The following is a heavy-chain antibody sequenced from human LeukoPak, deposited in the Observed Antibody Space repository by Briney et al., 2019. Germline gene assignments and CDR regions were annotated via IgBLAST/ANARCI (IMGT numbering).Heavy chain of an antibody. D-gene: IGHD2-15*01. CDR3: ARGRGYCSGGSCYRRGYFDY. J-gene: IGHJ4*02. CDR2: INHSGST. Sequence: PSETLSLTCAVYGGSFSGYYWSWIRQPPGKGLEWIGEINHSGSTNYNPSLKSRVTISVDTSKNQFSLKLSSVTAADTAVYYCARGRGYCSGGSCYRRGYFDYWGQGTLVTVSS. CDR1: GGSFSGYY. V-gene: IGHV4-34*01.